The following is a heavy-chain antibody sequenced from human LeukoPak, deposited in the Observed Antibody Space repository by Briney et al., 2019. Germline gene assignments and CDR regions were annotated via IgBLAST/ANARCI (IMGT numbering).Heavy chain of an antibody. CDR2: MHYSGST. CDR3: ARIITAGIYYFDY. V-gene: IGHV4-39*07. CDR1: GGSIGSSSYY. D-gene: IGHD6-13*01. J-gene: IGHJ4*02. Sequence: SETLSLTCTVSGGSIGSSSYYWGWIRQPPGKGLEWIGSMHYSGSTYYNPFLKSRVTISVDTSKNQFSLKLSSVTAADTAVYYCARIITAGIYYFDYWGQGTLVTVSS.